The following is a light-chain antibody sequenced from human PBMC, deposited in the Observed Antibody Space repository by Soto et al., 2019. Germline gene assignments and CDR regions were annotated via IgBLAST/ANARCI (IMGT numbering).Light chain of an antibody. Sequence: QSALTQPPSASGSPGQSVTISCTGTSSDVGGYNFVSWYQQHPGKAPTLIIYEVTKRPSGVPDRFSGSKSGNTASLTVSGLQAEDEADYYCSSYSGTNNYVFGTATKLTVL. CDR2: EVT. J-gene: IGLJ1*01. V-gene: IGLV2-8*01. CDR1: SSDVGGYNF. CDR3: SSYSGTNNYV.